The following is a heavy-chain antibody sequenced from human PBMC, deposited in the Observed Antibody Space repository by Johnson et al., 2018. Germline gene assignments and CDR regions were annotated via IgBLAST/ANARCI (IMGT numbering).Heavy chain of an antibody. Sequence: VQLVESGAEVKKPGESLKISCEGSGYRFSNYWIGWVRQMPGKGLEWMGIIYPGDSDTKYSPSFRGQVTISADKSISTAFLQWSSLKASDTAMYYCAGLGDPFSMYDPFVIWGQGTMVMVSS. J-gene: IGHJ3*02. CDR2: IYPGDSDT. D-gene: IGHD2/OR15-2a*01. V-gene: IGHV5-51*03. CDR3: AGLGDPFSMYDPFVI. CDR1: GYRFSNYW.